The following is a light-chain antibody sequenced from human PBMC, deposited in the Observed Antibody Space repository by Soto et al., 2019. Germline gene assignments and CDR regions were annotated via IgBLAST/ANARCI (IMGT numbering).Light chain of an antibody. CDR2: GAS. CDR1: QNVNNHY. CDR3: QQFGSLPYT. J-gene: IGKJ2*01. V-gene: IGKV3-20*01. Sequence: ENVLTQSPGTLSLSPGERATLSCRASQNVNNHYLAWYQHKPGQAPRLLIYGASRRAAAIPDRFSASGSGTDFTLRISRLEPEDFAVYHCQQFGSLPYTFGQGTKLEI.